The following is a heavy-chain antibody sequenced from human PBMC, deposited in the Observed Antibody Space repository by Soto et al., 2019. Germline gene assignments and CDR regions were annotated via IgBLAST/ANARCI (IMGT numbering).Heavy chain of an antibody. J-gene: IGHJ6*03. CDR1: GGSFSGYY. D-gene: IGHD4-17*01. CDR3: ARGSPSYGALTAYYYYYYYMDV. Sequence: SETLSLTCAVYGGSFSGYYWSWIRQPPGKGLEGIGEINHSGSTNYNPSLKSRVTISVDTSKNQFSLKLSSVTAADTAVYYCARGSPSYGALTAYYYYYYYMDVWGKGTTVTVSS. V-gene: IGHV4-34*01. CDR2: INHSGST.